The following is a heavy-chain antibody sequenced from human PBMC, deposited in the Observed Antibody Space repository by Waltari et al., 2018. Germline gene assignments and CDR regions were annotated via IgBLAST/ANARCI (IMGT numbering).Heavy chain of an antibody. V-gene: IGHV4-34*01. D-gene: IGHD2-21*01. CDR2: IHYDGST. J-gene: IGHJ4*01. CDR3: ARYGEVPPNYFFDF. Sequence: QVQLHQWGAGLLKPSETLSLTCAVSGESFSGYFWSWIRQPPGKATEWLGAIHYDGSTNNKPSLKSRLSLSVDTTKKHFSLRLTSVTAADTGMYFCARYGEVPPNYFFDFWGQGIRVTVSS. CDR1: GESFSGYF.